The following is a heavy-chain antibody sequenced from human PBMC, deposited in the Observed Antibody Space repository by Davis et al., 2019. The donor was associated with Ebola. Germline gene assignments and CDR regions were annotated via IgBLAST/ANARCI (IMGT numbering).Heavy chain of an antibody. V-gene: IGHV3-7*01. CDR3: ANFGTSSGNN. D-gene: IGHD6-6*01. Sequence: GESLKISCVGSGFTFSNFWLSWVRQAPGKGLEWVANLKYDESEQHYVDSVKGRFTISRDNAKNSLFLQMNSLRAEDTAVYYCANFGTSSGNNWGQGTLVTVSS. CDR2: LKYDESEQ. CDR1: GFTFSNFW. J-gene: IGHJ4*02.